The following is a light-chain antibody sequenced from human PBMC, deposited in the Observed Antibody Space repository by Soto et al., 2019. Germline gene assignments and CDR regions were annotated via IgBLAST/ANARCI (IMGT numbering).Light chain of an antibody. CDR2: SAS. Sequence: DIGMTQSSYSLSSSVGDGVSVACRATKDISTYLAWYQQKPWKVPKLLIYSASTLLSGGRSRFSGSGSGTDFTLTIRSSQPEDVATFCCQKYNPAPLTFAQGTKVEIQ. CDR3: QKYNPAPLT. CDR1: KDISTY. J-gene: IGKJ1*01. V-gene: IGKV1-27*01.